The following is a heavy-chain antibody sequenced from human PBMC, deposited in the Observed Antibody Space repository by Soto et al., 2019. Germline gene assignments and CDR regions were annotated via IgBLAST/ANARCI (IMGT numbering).Heavy chain of an antibody. D-gene: IGHD2-2*01. CDR3: ARGGYCSSASWYWFRAFDI. J-gene: IGHJ3*02. CDR1: GFTFSSYG. CDR2: IWYDGSNK. V-gene: IGHV3-33*01. Sequence: QVQLVESGGGVVQPGRSLRLSCAASGFTFSSYGMHWVRQAPAKGLEWVAVIWYDGSNKYYADSVKARFTISRDNSKNTMYLQMNSLRAEDTAVYYCARGGYCSSASWYWFRAFDIWGQGTMVTVSS.